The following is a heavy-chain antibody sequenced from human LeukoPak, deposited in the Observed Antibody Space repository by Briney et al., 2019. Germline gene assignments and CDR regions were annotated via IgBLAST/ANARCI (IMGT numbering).Heavy chain of an antibody. CDR1: GYTFTSYG. Sequence: GASVKVSCKASGYTFTSYGISWVRQAPGQGLEWMGWISAYNGNTNYAQKLQGRVTMTTDTSTSTAYMELRSLRSDDTAVYYCARDIYSGYDISEYGGMDVWGQGTTVTVSS. V-gene: IGHV1-18*01. CDR2: ISAYNGNT. D-gene: IGHD5-12*01. CDR3: ARDIYSGYDISEYGGMDV. J-gene: IGHJ6*02.